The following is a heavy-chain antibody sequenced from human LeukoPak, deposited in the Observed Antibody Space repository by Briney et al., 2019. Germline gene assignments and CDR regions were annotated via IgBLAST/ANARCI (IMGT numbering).Heavy chain of an antibody. Sequence: PGGSLKLSCAASGFTFSGSAMHWVRQASGKGLEWVGRIRSKANSYATAYAASVKGRFTISRDDSKNTAYLQMNSLKTEDTAVYYCARPTRKPAGYNDYWGQGTLVTVSS. CDR2: IRSKANSYAT. CDR1: GFTFSGSA. CDR3: ARPTRKPAGYNDY. J-gene: IGHJ4*02. D-gene: IGHD3-9*01. V-gene: IGHV3-73*01.